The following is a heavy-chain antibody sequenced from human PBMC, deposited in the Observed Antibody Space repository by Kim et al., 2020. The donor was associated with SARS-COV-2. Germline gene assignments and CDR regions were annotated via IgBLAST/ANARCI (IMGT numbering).Heavy chain of an antibody. V-gene: IGHV4-59*09. Sequence: KPSLKSRVTISVDTSKNQFSLKLSSVTAADTAVYYCARGHTSGGELSDYWGQGTLVTVSS. CDR3: ARGHTSGGELSDY. D-gene: IGHD3-10*01. J-gene: IGHJ4*02.